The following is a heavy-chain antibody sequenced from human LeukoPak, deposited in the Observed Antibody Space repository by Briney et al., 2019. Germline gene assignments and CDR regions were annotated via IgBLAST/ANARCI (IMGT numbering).Heavy chain of an antibody. CDR3: ARRFLTYYYDSSGYYPFDY. CDR2: INPNSGGT. J-gene: IGHJ4*02. D-gene: IGHD3-22*01. V-gene: IGHV1-2*02. CDR1: GYTFTGYY. Sequence: ASVKVSCKASGYTFTGYYMNWVRQAPGQGLEWMGWINPNSGGTNYAQKFQGRVTMTRDTSISTAYMELSRLRSDDTAVYYCARRFLTYYYDSSGYYPFDYWGQGTLVTVSS.